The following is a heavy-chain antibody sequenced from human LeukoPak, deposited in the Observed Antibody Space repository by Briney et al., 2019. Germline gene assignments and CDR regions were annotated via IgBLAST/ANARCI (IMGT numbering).Heavy chain of an antibody. CDR3: VRWGVEAGMDS. V-gene: IGHV3-7*01. D-gene: IGHD6-19*01. J-gene: IGHJ4*02. Sequence: PGGSLRLSCGASGFTFSSYWMGWVRQAPGKGLEWVANINPDGSDTYYVDSVKGRFTISRDNAKKSMFLQMNSLRAEETTVYYCVRWGVEAGMDSWGQGTLVTVSS. CDR1: GFTFSSYW. CDR2: INPDGSDT.